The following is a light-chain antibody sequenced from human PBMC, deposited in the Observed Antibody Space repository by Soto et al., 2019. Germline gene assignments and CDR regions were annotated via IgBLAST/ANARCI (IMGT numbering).Light chain of an antibody. CDR2: DAS. J-gene: IGKJ4*01. Sequence: DIQMTQSPSSLSASVGDRVTITCQASRDISNYLNWYQHKPGKVPKLLIYDASKLETGVPSRFGGGGSGPHFTFTSNSLQPEDVATYYCQQNGNLPPLTFGGGTKVDIK. CDR1: RDISNY. V-gene: IGKV1-33*01. CDR3: QQNGNLPPLT.